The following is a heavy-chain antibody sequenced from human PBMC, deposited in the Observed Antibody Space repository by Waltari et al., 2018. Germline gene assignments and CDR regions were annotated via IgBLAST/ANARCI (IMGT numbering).Heavy chain of an antibody. CDR1: GGPINSENYY. V-gene: IGHV4-61*02. Sequence: QVQLRESGPGLVKPSQTLSLTCSVSGGPINSENYYWGWVRKAADKGLEWIGRTYSNGESLYSPSPDRRGTISVERSRNQFALSLRSVTVADTAIYFCARGDDRPARYFFDSWGQGILVTVSS. CDR2: TYSNGES. D-gene: IGHD3-16*01. CDR3: ARGDDRPARYFFDS. J-gene: IGHJ5*01.